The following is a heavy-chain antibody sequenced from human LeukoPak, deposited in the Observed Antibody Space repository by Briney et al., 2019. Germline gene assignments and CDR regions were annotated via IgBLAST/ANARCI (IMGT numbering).Heavy chain of an antibody. V-gene: IGHV3-23*01. CDR3: AKSDCTSSSCYTIDY. CDR2: ISDSGGDT. CDR1: GFTFSSYA. J-gene: IGHJ4*02. D-gene: IGHD2-2*02. Sequence: GGSLRLSCAASGFTFSSYAMSWVRQAPGKGLEWVSVISDSGGDTSYADPGRGRFTISRDNSKNTLYLQMSSLRAEDTAVYYCAKSDCTSSSCYTIDYWGQGTLVTVSS.